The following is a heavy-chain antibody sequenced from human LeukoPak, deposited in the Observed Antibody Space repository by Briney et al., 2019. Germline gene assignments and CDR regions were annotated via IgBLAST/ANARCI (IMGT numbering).Heavy chain of an antibody. Sequence: GGSLRLSCAASVFTFSSYGMHWVRQAPGKGLEWVAVISYDGSNKYYADSVKGRFTISRDNSKNTLYLQMNSLRAEDTAVYYCAKLHTVTTAFLGLDAFDIWGQGTMVTVSS. CDR3: AKLHTVTTAFLGLDAFDI. CDR1: VFTFSSYG. V-gene: IGHV3-30*18. J-gene: IGHJ3*02. D-gene: IGHD4-17*01. CDR2: ISYDGSNK.